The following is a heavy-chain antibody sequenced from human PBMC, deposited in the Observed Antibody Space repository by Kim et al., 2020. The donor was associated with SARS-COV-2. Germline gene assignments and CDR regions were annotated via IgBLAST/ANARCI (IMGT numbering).Heavy chain of an antibody. CDR1: GFTFSSYT. Sequence: GGSLRLSCAASGFTFSSYTMSWVRQAPGKGLEWVSAISGSGGSTYYADSVKGRFTISRDNSKNTLYLQMNSLRAEDTAVYYCADPGHAEGFDYWGQGTLVTVSS. CDR3: ADPGHAEGFDY. J-gene: IGHJ4*02. V-gene: IGHV3-23*01. CDR2: ISGSGGST.